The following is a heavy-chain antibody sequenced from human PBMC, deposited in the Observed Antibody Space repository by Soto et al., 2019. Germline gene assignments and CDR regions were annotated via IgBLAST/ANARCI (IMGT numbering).Heavy chain of an antibody. Sequence: GGSLRLSCAASGFTFSSYAMHWVRQAPGKGLEWVAVISYDGSNKYYADSVKGRFTIPTENSKNTLFLQMNSLRAEDTAIYYCAKKVTSGSGSQFLDDWGQGTLVTVSS. CDR2: ISYDGSNK. J-gene: IGHJ4*02. CDR1: GFTFSSYA. CDR3: AKKVTSGSGSQFLDD. D-gene: IGHD3-10*01. V-gene: IGHV3-30-3*02.